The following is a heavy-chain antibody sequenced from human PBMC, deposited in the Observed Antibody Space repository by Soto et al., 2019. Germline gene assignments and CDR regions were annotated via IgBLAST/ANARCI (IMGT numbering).Heavy chain of an antibody. CDR1: RYSISSGYY. CDR2: IFHSGST. Sequence: SETLSLTCGVSRYSISSGYYWGWIRQPPGKGLEWIASIFHSGSTYYNPSLKSRVTISVDTSKNQFSLKLSSVTAAYTAVYYCARGLQYGGHSAYSGQGTLVTVSS. D-gene: IGHD2-21*02. J-gene: IGHJ1*01. V-gene: IGHV4-38-2*01. CDR3: ARGLQYGGHSAY.